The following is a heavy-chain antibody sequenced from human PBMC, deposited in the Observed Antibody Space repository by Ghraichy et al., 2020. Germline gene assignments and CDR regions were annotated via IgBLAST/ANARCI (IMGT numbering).Heavy chain of an antibody. J-gene: IGHJ3*02. D-gene: IGHD5-12*01. CDR3: ARDSYEEDAFDI. V-gene: IGHV4-59*01. Sequence: SETLSLTCTVSGGSISSYYWSWIRQPPGKGLEWIGYIYYSGSTNYNPSLKSRVTKSVDTSKNQFSLKLSSVTAAGTAVYYCARDSYEEDAFDIWGQGTMVTVSS. CDR1: GGSISSYY. CDR2: IYYSGST.